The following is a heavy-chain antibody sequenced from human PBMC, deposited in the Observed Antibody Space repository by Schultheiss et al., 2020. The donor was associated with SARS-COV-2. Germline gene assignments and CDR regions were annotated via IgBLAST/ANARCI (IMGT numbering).Heavy chain of an antibody. CDR2: IGGGEGRA. V-gene: IGHV3-23*01. J-gene: IGHJ4*02. D-gene: IGHD5-24*01. CDR1: GFAVSSFY. CDR3: VKDAIARDGRMDFFDY. Sequence: GGSLRLSCAASGFAVSSFYMNWVRQAPGEGLEWVSHIGGGEGRAYYADSVKGRFTSSRDDSRATLYLHMNSLRIEDTAVYYCVKDAIARDGRMDFFDYWGQGILVTVSS.